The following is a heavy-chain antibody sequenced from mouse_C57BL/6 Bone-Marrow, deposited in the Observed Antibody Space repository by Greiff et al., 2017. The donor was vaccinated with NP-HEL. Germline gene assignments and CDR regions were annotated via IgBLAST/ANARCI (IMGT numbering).Heavy chain of an antibody. Sequence: EVMLVESGGDLVKPGGSLKLSCAASGFTFSSYGMSWVRQTPDKRLEWVATISSGGSYTYYPDSVKGRFTISIYKAKNTLYLKMSSRKSEDTAMYYCARRDTAWFAYWGQGTLVTVSA. CDR3: ARRDTAWFAY. V-gene: IGHV5-6*02. CDR1: GFTFSSYG. D-gene: IGHD5-1-1*01. CDR2: ISSGGSYT. J-gene: IGHJ3*01.